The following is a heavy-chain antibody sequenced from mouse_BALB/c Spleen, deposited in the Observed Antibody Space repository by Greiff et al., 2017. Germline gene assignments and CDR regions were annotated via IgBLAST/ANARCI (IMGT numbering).Heavy chain of an antibody. CDR3: ARDSLTGGYAMDY. CDR2: INSNGGST. Sequence: EVQRVESGGGLVQPGGSLKLSCAASGFTFSSYGMSWVRQTPDKGLELVATINSNGGSTYYPDSVKGRFTISRDNAKNTLYLQMSSLKSEDTAMYYCARDSLTGGYAMDYWGQGTSVTVSS. V-gene: IGHV5-6-3*01. D-gene: IGHD4-1*01. CDR1: GFTFSSYG. J-gene: IGHJ4*01.